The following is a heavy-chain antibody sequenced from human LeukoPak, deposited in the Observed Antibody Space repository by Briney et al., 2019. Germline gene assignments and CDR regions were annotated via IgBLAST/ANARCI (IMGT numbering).Heavy chain of an antibody. CDR2: IYYSGST. V-gene: IGHV4-59*01. CDR1: GGSISSYY. D-gene: IGHD3-3*01. Sequence: PSETLSLTCTVSGGSISSYYWSWIRQPPGKGLEWIGYIYYSGSTNYNPSLKSRVTISVDTSKNQFSLKLSSVTAADTAVYYCARDYTYYDFWSGYSRHWGAGMDVWGQGTTVTVSS. CDR3: ARDYTYYDFWSGYSRHWGAGMDV. J-gene: IGHJ6*02.